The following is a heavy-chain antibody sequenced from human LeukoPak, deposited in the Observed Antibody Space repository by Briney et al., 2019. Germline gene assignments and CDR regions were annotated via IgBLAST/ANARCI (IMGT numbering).Heavy chain of an antibody. V-gene: IGHV1-69*13. CDR3: ARVLRGYDFWSGYYQGNYYYYMDV. Sequence: SVKVSCKASGGTFSSYAISWVRQAPGQGLEWMGGIIPIFGAANYAQKFQGRVTVTADESTSTAYMELSSLRSEDTAVYYCARVLRGYDFWSGYYQGNYYYYMDVWGKGTTVTVSS. CDR2: IIPIFGAA. D-gene: IGHD3-3*01. J-gene: IGHJ6*03. CDR1: GGTFSSYA.